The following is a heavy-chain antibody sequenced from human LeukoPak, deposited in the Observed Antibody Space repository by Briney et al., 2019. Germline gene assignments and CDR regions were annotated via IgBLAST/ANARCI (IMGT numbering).Heavy chain of an antibody. V-gene: IGHV1-8*01. J-gene: IGHJ5*02. CDR1: GYTFTSFD. D-gene: IGHD3-16*01. CDR2: MNPNSGNT. Sequence: GASVKVSCKTSGYTFTSFDINWVRQATGQGLEWIGWMNPNSGNTGFSQKFQGRVTMTRDTSISTAYMELSSLRSDDTAIYYCASYYGYASWGQGTLVTVSP. CDR3: ASYYGYAS.